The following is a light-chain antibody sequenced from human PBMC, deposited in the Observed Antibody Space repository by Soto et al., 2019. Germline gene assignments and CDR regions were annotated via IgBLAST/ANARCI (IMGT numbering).Light chain of an antibody. CDR1: SSDVGGYSY. V-gene: IGLV2-11*01. CDR3: CSFAGSYTLYV. Sequence: QSVLTQPASVSGSPGQSITISCTGTSSDVGGYSYVSWFQQHPGKAPKRMIYDVSKRPSGVPDRFSGSKSGNTASLTISGLQAEDEADYYCCSFAGSYTLYVFGTGTKVTVL. CDR2: DVS. J-gene: IGLJ1*01.